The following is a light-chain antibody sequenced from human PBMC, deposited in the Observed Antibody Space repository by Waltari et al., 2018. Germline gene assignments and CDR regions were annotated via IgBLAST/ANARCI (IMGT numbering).Light chain of an antibody. CDR2: QVN. J-gene: IGLJ1*01. CDR1: SSDVGAYDF. V-gene: IGLV2-23*02. CDR3: CSYAGHSTYV. Sequence: QSALTQPASVSGSPGQSITISCTGTSSDVGAYDFVSWYQRYPGKGPKLLLSQVNKRPSGVSTRFSGSKSGNTASLTISGLQAEDEADYFCCSYAGHSTYVFGTGTKVTVL.